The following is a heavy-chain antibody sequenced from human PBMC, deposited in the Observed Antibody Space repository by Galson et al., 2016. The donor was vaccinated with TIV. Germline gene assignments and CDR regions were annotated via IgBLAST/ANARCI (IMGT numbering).Heavy chain of an antibody. CDR2: IKHNGYEK. D-gene: IGHD6-25*01. J-gene: IGHJ3*02. V-gene: IGHV3-7*01. Sequence: SLRLSCAASGFTFSSYWISWVRQAPGKGLEWVANIKHNGYEKYYVDSVRGRFTLSRDNAENSLYLLQMNSLRAEDTAVYYCARELRQDAFDIWGQGTMVTVSS. CDR1: GFTFSSYW. CDR3: ARELRQDAFDI.